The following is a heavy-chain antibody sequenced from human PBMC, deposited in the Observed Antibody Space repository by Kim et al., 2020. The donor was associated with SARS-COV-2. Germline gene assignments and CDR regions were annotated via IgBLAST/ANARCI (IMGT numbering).Heavy chain of an antibody. Sequence: YVDSVKSRFTISRANAKNSLYLQMNSLRAEDTAVYYCAREETGSGNAFDIWGQGTMVTVSS. J-gene: IGHJ3*02. CDR3: AREETGSGNAFDI. D-gene: IGHD3-10*01. V-gene: IGHV3-7*03.